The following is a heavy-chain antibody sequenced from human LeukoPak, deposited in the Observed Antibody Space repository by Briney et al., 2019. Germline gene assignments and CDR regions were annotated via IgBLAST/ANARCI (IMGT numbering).Heavy chain of an antibody. D-gene: IGHD3-10*01. J-gene: IGHJ4*02. CDR3: ARDLYFYGSGNFVPELPDY. CDR1: GFNFNTYE. Sequence: GGSLRLSCIVSGFNFNTYELYWVRQAPGKGLEWVSYICGRGTTKYYADSVKGRFTISRDSAENSLYLQMNDLRAEDTAVYYCARDLYFYGSGNFVPELPDYCGQGTLVTVSS. V-gene: IGHV3-48*03. CDR2: ICGRGTTK.